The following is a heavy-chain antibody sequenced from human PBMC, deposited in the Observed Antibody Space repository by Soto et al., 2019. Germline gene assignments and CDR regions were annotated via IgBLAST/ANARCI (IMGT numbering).Heavy chain of an antibody. CDR3: ARDETFGDYSFDY. J-gene: IGHJ4*02. D-gene: IGHD4-17*01. CDR2: ISPTSTYI. CDR1: GFTFTEYN. V-gene: IGHV3-21*01. Sequence: EVHLVESGGGLVKPGGSLRLSCAASGFTFTEYNMNWVRQAPGKGLEWGSCISPTSTYIYYADSVKGRLTISRNNAKNSLYLQMNSLSAEDTAVYYCARDETFGDYSFDYWGQGTLVTV.